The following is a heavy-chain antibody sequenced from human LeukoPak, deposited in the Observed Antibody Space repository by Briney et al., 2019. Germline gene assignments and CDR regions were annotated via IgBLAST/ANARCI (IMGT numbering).Heavy chain of an antibody. Sequence: GSLRLSCAASGFTFSSYAMHWVRQPPGKGLEWIGNIFYSGSTYYSPSLKSGVTISLDTSRNQFSLKLTSVTAADTAVYYCATGGWFGESRGVYWGQGTLVTVSS. CDR3: ATGGWFGESRGVY. J-gene: IGHJ4*02. D-gene: IGHD3-10*01. CDR2: IFYSGST. V-gene: IGHV4-59*12. CDR1: GFTFSSYA.